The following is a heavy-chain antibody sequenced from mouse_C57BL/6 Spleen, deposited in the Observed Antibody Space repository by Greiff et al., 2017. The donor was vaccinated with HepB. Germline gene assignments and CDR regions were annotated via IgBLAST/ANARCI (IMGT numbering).Heavy chain of an antibody. CDR1: GFTFTDYY. D-gene: IGHD2-2*01. J-gene: IGHJ3*01. V-gene: IGHV7-3*01. Sequence: DVHLVESGGGLVQPGGSLSLSCAASGFTFTDYYMSWVRQPPGKALEWLGFIRNKANGYTTEYSASVKGRFTISRDNSQSILYLQMNALRAEDSATYYCARYNGFQFAYWGQGTLVTVSA. CDR2: IRNKANGYTT. CDR3: ARYNGFQFAY.